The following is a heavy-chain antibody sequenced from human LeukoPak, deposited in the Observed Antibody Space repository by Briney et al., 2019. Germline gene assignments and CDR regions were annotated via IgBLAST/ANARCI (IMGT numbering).Heavy chain of an antibody. D-gene: IGHD1-26*01. J-gene: IGHJ4*02. CDR1: GGSISSYY. CDR2: IYYSGST. Sequence: SETLSLTCTVSGGSISSYYWSWIRQPPGKGLEWIGYIYYSGSTNYNPSLKSRVTISVDTSKNQFSLKLNSVTAADTAVYYCARHFVDSGSSNFDYWGQGTLVTVSS. V-gene: IGHV4-59*08. CDR3: ARHFVDSGSSNFDY.